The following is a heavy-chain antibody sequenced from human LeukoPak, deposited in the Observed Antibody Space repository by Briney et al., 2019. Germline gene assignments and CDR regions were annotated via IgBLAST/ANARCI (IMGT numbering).Heavy chain of an antibody. CDR1: GGSISSYY. Sequence: SETLSLTCTVSGGSISSYYWSWIRQPAGKGLEWIGRIYTSGSTNYNPSLKSRVTMSADTSKNQFSLKLSSVTAADTAVYYCARDRDFWSGYYTLHDAFDIWGQGTMVTVSS. CDR3: ARDRDFWSGYYTLHDAFDI. V-gene: IGHV4-4*07. J-gene: IGHJ3*02. CDR2: IYTSGST. D-gene: IGHD3-3*01.